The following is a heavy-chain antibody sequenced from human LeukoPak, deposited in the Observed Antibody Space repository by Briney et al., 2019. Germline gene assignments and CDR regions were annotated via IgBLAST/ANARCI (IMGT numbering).Heavy chain of an antibody. D-gene: IGHD2-2*01. CDR3: TRDHITSWQIDY. V-gene: IGHV3-23*01. J-gene: IGHJ4*02. CDR1: GFSFSNHG. CDR2: VRPFDGST. Sequence: GGSLRLSCAASGFSFSNHGMGWVRQAPGKGLEWVSHVRPFDGSTTYAESVKGRFTISRDNSKNTVSLQMSSLRVEDTAVYYCTRDHITSWQIDYWGQGTLVTVSS.